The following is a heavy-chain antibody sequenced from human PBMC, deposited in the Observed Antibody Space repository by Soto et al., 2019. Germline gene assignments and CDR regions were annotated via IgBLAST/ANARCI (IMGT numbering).Heavy chain of an antibody. J-gene: IGHJ4*02. V-gene: IGHV4-34*01. D-gene: IGHD3-10*01. CDR3: ARARITMGADY. CDR1: GGSFSGYY. CDR2: INHSGST. Sequence: PSETLSLTCAVYGGSFSGYYWSWIRQPPGKGLEWIGEINHSGSTNYNPSLKSRVTISVDTSKNQFSLKLSSVTAADTAVYYCARARITMGADYWGQGTLVTVSS.